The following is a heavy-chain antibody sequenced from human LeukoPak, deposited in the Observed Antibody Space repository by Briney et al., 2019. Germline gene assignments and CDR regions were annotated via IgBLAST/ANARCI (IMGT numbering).Heavy chain of an antibody. J-gene: IGHJ4*02. CDR2: IYHSGST. CDR3: ATAPARVRVGATDY. CDR1: GGSISSGGYS. V-gene: IGHV4-30-2*01. D-gene: IGHD1-26*01. Sequence: SETLSLTCAVSGGSISSGGYSWSWIRQPPGKGLEWIGYIYHSGSTYYNPSLKSRVTISVDRSKNQFSLKLSSVTAADTAVYYCATAPARVRVGATDYWGQGTLVTVSS.